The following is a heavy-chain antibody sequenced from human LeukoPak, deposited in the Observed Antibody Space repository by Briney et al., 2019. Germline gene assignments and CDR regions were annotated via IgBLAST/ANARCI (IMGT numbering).Heavy chain of an antibody. J-gene: IGHJ4*02. D-gene: IGHD4-17*01. Sequence: PGGSLRLSCAASGFTFSDYYMSWIRQAPGKGLEWVSYISSSGSTIYYADSVKGRFTISRDNAKNLLYLQMNSLRAEDTAVYYCARDQETTHYFDYWGQGTLVTVSS. CDR3: ARDQETTHYFDY. V-gene: IGHV3-11*04. CDR1: GFTFSDYY. CDR2: ISSSGSTI.